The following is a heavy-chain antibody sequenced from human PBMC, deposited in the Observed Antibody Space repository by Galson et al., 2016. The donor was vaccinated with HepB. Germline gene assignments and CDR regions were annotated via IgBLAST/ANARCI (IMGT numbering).Heavy chain of an antibody. D-gene: IGHD2-2*01. CDR3: AKDRCSSTSCYFDYYYYGMDV. V-gene: IGHV3-23*01. CDR2: ISGSGGST. CDR1: GFTFSSYW. Sequence: SLRLSYAVSGFTFSSYWMSWVRQAPGKGLEWVSGISGSGGSTKYADSVKGRFTISRDNSKNTLYLQMNSLRAEDTAVYYCAKDRCSSTSCYFDYYYYGMDVWGQGNLVTVS. J-gene: IGHJ6*02.